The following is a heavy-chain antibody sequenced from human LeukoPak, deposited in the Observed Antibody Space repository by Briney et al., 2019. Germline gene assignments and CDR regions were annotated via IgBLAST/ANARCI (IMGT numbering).Heavy chain of an antibody. J-gene: IGHJ4*02. CDR1: RGSISSGGYY. Sequence: SQTLSLTCTVSRGSISSGGYYWSWIRQHPGKGLEWIGYIYYSGSTYYNPSLKSRVTISVDTSKNQFSLKLSSVTAADTAVYYCARRRDGYNTQDYWGQGTLVTVSS. CDR2: IYYSGST. D-gene: IGHD5-24*01. CDR3: ARRRDGYNTQDY. V-gene: IGHV4-31*03.